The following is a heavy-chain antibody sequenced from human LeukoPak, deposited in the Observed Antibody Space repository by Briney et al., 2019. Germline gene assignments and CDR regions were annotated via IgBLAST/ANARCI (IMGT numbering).Heavy chain of an antibody. Sequence: GASVKVSCKASIYTLTSYYMHWVRQAPGQGLEWMGIINPSGGSASYAQEFQGRVTMTRDTSTSTVYMELSSLKSEDTAVYYCASGQLRIAAAGTQGLPTHWGQGTLVTVSS. D-gene: IGHD6-13*01. CDR2: INPSGGSA. V-gene: IGHV1-46*01. J-gene: IGHJ4*02. CDR1: IYTLTSYY. CDR3: ASGQLRIAAAGTQGLPTH.